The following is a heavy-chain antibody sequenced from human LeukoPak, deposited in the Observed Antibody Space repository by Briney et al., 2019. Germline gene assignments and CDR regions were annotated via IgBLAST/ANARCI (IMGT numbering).Heavy chain of an antibody. Sequence: GGSLRLSCAASGYTFSNYAMSWVRQAPGKGLEWVSAITGGGSGIYYADSMKSRFTISRDNSKNTLYLQINSLRAEDTAVYYCAKWGDYDVLTGYYVSDYWGQGTLVTVSS. CDR2: ITGGGSGI. CDR1: GYTFSNYA. V-gene: IGHV3-23*01. D-gene: IGHD3-9*01. CDR3: AKWGDYDVLTGYYVSDY. J-gene: IGHJ4*02.